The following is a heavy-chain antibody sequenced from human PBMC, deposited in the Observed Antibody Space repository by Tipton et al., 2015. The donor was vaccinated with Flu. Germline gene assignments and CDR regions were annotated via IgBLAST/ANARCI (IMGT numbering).Heavy chain of an antibody. CDR3: ALGVWFDP. CDR1: GGSFSGYY. J-gene: IGHJ5*02. CDR2: INHSGST. D-gene: IGHD3-16*01. Sequence: TLSLPCAVYGGSFSGYYWSWIRQPPGKGLEWIGEINHSGSTNYNPSLKSRVTISVDTSKNQFSLKLSSVTAADTAVYYCALGVWFDPWGQGTLVTVSS. V-gene: IGHV4-34*01.